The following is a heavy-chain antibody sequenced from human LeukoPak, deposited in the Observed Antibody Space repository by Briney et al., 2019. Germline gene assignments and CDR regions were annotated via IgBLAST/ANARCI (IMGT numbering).Heavy chain of an antibody. D-gene: IGHD6-6*01. CDR1: GGSISSSSYY. CDR3: ARLQYSSSSGPVDY. Sequence: SETLSLTCTVSGGSISSSSYYWGWIRQPPGKGLEWIGSIYYSGSTYYNPSLKSRVTISVDTSKNQFSLKLSSVTAADTAVYHCARLQYSSSSGPVDYWGQGTLVTVSS. V-gene: IGHV4-39*01. J-gene: IGHJ4*02. CDR2: IYYSGST.